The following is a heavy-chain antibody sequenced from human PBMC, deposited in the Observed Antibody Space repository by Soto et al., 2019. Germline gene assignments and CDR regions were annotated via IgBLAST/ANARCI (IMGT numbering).Heavy chain of an antibody. CDR3: ARSSLSGNWNYAIDDY. CDR2: IIPIFGTA. V-gene: IGHV1-69*13. D-gene: IGHD1-7*01. J-gene: IGHJ4*02. CDR1: GGTFSSYA. Sequence: SVKVSCKASGGTFSSYAISWVRQAPGQGLEWMGGIIPIFGTANYAQKFQGRVTITADESTSTAYMELSSLRSEDTAVYYCARSSLSGNWNYAIDDYWGQGTLVTVSS.